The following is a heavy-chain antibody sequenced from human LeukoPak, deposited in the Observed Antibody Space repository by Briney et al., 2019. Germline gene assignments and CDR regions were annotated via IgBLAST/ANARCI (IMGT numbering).Heavy chain of an antibody. Sequence: SETLSLTCTVSGGSISSYYWSWIRQPPGKGLEWIGYIYTSGSTNYNTSLKSRVTISVDTAKKQFSLKLSSVTATATAVYYCARGIYSMVRGVPNWFDPWGQGTLVTVSS. CDR2: IYTSGST. CDR1: GGSISSYY. CDR3: ARGIYSMVRGVPNWFDP. D-gene: IGHD3-10*01. J-gene: IGHJ5*02. V-gene: IGHV4-4*09.